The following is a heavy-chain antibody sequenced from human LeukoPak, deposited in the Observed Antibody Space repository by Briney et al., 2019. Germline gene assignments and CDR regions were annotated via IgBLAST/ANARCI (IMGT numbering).Heavy chain of an antibody. Sequence: WASVKVSCKASGGTFSSYAISWVRQAPGQGLEWMGWISAYNGNTNYAQKLQGRVTMTTDTSTSTAYMELRSLRSDDTAVYYCARSGSGWFDYWGQGTLVTVSS. CDR1: GGTFSSYA. D-gene: IGHD6-19*01. CDR2: ISAYNGNT. V-gene: IGHV1-18*01. J-gene: IGHJ4*02. CDR3: ARSGSGWFDY.